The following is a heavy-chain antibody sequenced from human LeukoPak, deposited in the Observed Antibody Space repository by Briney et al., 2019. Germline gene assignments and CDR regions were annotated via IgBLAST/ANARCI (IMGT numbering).Heavy chain of an antibody. Sequence: ASVKGSCMASGYTFTSCYMHWVRQAPGQGLEWMGIINPSGGSTSYAQKFQGRVTKTRDTSTSTVYMELSSLRSEDTAVYYCARSGGYDLGVDYWGQGTLVTVSS. J-gene: IGHJ4*02. V-gene: IGHV1-46*01. CDR2: INPSGGST. D-gene: IGHD5-12*01. CDR1: GYTFTSCY. CDR3: ARSGGYDLGVDY.